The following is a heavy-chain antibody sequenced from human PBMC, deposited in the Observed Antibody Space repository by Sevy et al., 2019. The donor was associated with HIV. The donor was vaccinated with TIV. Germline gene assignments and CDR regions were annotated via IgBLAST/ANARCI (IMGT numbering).Heavy chain of an antibody. CDR3: ARAGPATDAFDI. CDR1: GFTFSSYP. Sequence: GGSLRLSCAASGFTFSSYPMHWVRQAPGKGLEWVSSISGLSNYIYYADSVKGRFSISRDNTKNSVYLQMNSLRGEDTAVFYCARAGPATDAFDIWGQGTLVTVSS. V-gene: IGHV3-21*01. J-gene: IGHJ3*02. CDR2: ISGLSNYI.